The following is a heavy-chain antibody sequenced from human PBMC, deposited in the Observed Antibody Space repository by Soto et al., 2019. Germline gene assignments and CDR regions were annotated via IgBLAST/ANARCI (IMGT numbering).Heavy chain of an antibody. V-gene: IGHV3-33*01. D-gene: IGHD3-16*01. Sequence: GGSLRLSCAASGFTFSSYGMHWVRQAPGKGLEWVAVIWYDGSNKYYADSVKGRFTISRDNSKNTLYLQMNSLRAEDTAVYYCAREGPRGYFDYWGQGTLVTVSS. J-gene: IGHJ4*02. CDR1: GFTFSSYG. CDR2: IWYDGSNK. CDR3: AREGPRGYFDY.